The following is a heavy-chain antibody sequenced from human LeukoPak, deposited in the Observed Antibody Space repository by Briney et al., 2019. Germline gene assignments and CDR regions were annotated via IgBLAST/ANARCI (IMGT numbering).Heavy chain of an antibody. CDR2: INQDGSEE. Sequence: GGSLRLSCAASGFTFSNYWMTWVRQAPGKGLEWVAHINQDGSEEHYMDSAKARFTISRDNAKNSLSLQMNSLRAEDTAVYYCVKDGGVSGYDLLDYWGQGTLVTVSS. CDR1: GFTFSNYW. D-gene: IGHD5-12*01. J-gene: IGHJ4*02. CDR3: VKDGGVSGYDLLDY. V-gene: IGHV3-7*01.